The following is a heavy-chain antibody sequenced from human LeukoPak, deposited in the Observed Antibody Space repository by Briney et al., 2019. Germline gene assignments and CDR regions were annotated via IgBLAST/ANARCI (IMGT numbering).Heavy chain of an antibody. CDR1: GGSITGYY. V-gene: IGHV4-59*01. J-gene: IGHJ4*02. CDR3: AQSQWLVPRFDY. Sequence: PSETLSLTCTVSGGSITGYYWSWIRQPPGKGLEWIAYIYYSGITNYNPSLKSRVTVSVDMSKNQVSLQLSSVTAADTAVYYCAQSQWLVPRFDYWGQGTLVTVSS. D-gene: IGHD6-19*01. CDR2: IYYSGIT.